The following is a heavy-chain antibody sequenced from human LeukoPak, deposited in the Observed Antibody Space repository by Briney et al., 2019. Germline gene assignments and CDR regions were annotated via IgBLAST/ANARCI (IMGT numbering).Heavy chain of an antibody. CDR1: GGSISSYY. CDR2: IYTSGSI. V-gene: IGHV4-4*07. Sequence: SETLSLTCTVSGGSISSYYWSWIRQPAGKGLEWIGRIYTSGSINYNPSLKSRVTMSVDTSKNQFSLKLSSVTAADTAVYYCARAVMVRGAESPPGGFDPWGQGTLVTVSS. CDR3: ARAVMVRGAESPPGGFDP. J-gene: IGHJ5*02. D-gene: IGHD3-10*01.